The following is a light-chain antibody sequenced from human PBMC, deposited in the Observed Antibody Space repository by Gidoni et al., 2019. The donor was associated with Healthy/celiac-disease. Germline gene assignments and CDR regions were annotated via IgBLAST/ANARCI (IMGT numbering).Light chain of an antibody. CDR3: QQYNNWPRT. CDR2: GAS. J-gene: IGKJ1*01. V-gene: IGKV3-15*01. CDR1: QSVSIN. Sequence: EIVMTQSPATLSVSPGERATLSCRASQSVSINLAWYQQKPGQPPRLLIYGASTRATGIPARFSGSGSGTEFTLTISSLQSEDFAVYYCQQYNNWPRTFGQGTKVEIK.